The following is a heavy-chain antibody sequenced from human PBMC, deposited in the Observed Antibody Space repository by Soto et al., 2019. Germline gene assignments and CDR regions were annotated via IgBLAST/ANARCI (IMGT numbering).Heavy chain of an antibody. Sequence: EVQLVESGGGLVKPGESLRLSCAASGFRFSDYSMNWVRQVPGKGLEWVSSISSNSGYTLYTDSVKGRITISRDNAKSSLYLQMSSLRDEDTAVYYCTRGSYGAYDYWGQGTLVTVSS. J-gene: IGHJ4*02. D-gene: IGHD4-17*01. V-gene: IGHV3-21*02. CDR1: GFRFSDYS. CDR3: TRGSYGAYDY. CDR2: ISSNSGYT.